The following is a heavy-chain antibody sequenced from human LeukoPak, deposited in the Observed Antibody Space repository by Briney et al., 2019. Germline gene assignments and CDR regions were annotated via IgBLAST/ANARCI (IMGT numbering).Heavy chain of an antibody. Sequence: GSLRLSCAASGFTVSSNYMSWVRQAPGKGLEWVSVIYSGGSTYYADSVKGRFTISRDNSKNTLYLQMNSLRAEDTAVYYCARNNWNYGGFDYWGQGTLVTVSS. CDR1: GFTVSSNY. D-gene: IGHD1-7*01. CDR2: IYSGGST. V-gene: IGHV3-66*01. CDR3: ARNNWNYGGFDY. J-gene: IGHJ4*02.